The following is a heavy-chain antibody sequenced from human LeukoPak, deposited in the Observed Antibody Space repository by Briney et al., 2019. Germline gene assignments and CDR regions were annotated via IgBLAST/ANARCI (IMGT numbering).Heavy chain of an antibody. Sequence: GGSLRLSCTASGFTFGDYAMSWVRQAPGKGMEWVGFIRRKPYGGTTEYAASVKGRFTISRDDSKSIAYLQMNSLKTEDTAMYYCASRPDYGDYYYFDYWGQGTLVTVSS. CDR3: ASRPDYGDYYYFDY. CDR2: IRRKPYGGTT. D-gene: IGHD4-17*01. CDR1: GFTFGDYA. V-gene: IGHV3-49*04. J-gene: IGHJ4*02.